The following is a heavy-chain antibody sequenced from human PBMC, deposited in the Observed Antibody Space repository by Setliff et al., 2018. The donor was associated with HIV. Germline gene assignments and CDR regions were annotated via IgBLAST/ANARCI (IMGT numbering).Heavy chain of an antibody. CDR3: AREVGTYSGSYAVADGFDI. D-gene: IGHD1-26*01. CDR1: GGTFSSYP. Sequence: SVKVSCKASGGTFSSYPISWVRQAPGQGLEWIGGIIPIFGTANYAQKFQGRVTITTDESTGTTYMELSSLRSEDTAVYYCAREVGTYSGSYAVADGFDIWGQGTMVTVSS. CDR2: IIPIFGTA. J-gene: IGHJ3*02. V-gene: IGHV1-69*05.